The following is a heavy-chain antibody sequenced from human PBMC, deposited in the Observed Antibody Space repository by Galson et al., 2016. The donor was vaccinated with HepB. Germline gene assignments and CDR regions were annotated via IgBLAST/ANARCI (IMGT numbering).Heavy chain of an antibody. J-gene: IGHJ4*02. CDR2: INQDGSDR. Sequence: SLRLSCAAPRFTISRYWMSWVRQAPGKGPEWVANINQDGSDRNYVDSVKGRFTISRDNARNSLYLQMSSLRAEDTAVYYCTSEPTDSEEGYWGQGNLVTVSS. V-gene: IGHV3-7*03. CDR3: TSEPTDSEEGY. CDR1: RFTISRYW.